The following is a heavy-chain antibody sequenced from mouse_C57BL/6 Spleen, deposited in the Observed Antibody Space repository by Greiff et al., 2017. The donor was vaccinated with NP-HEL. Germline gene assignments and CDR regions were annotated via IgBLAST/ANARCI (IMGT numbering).Heavy chain of an antibody. Sequence: EVKLMESGGGLVKPGGSLKLSCAASGFTFSSYAMSWVRQTPEKRLEWVATISDGGSYTYYPDNVKGRFTISRDNAKNNLYLQMSHLKSEDTAMYYCARDSSNYFVSWGQGTTLTVSS. D-gene: IGHD1-1*01. J-gene: IGHJ2*01. CDR2: ISDGGSYT. CDR3: ARDSSNYFVS. V-gene: IGHV5-4*01. CDR1: GFTFSSYA.